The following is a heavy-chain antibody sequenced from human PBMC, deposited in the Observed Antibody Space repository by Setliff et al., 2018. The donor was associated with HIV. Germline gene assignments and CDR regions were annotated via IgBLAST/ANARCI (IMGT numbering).Heavy chain of an antibody. CDR1: GYSISSGSY. D-gene: IGHD3-10*01. Sequence: PSETLSLTCTVSGYSISSGSYWGWIRQPPGKGLEWIASIYHSGSTYYNPSLKSRVAISVDRSKNQFSLKLSSVTAADTAVYYCARVGGYYYGSGSYYFDYWGQGTLVTVSS. J-gene: IGHJ4*02. CDR2: IYHSGST. V-gene: IGHV4-38-2*02. CDR3: ARVGGYYYGSGSYYFDY.